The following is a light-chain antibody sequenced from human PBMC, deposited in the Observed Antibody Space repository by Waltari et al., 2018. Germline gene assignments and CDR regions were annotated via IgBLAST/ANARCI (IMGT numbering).Light chain of an antibody. J-gene: IGKJ1*01. Sequence: DIQMTQSPSSLSASVGDRVPITCQASQDISNYLNWYQQKPGKAPKLLIYDASNLETGVPSRFSRSGSGTDFTFTISSLQPEDIATYYCQQYDNLPWTFGQGTKVEIK. CDR3: QQYDNLPWT. V-gene: IGKV1-33*01. CDR2: DAS. CDR1: QDISNY.